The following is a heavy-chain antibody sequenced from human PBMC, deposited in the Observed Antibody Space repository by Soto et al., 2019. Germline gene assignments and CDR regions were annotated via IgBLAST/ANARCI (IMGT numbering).Heavy chain of an antibody. Sequence: EVQLLESGGGLVQPGGSLRLSCAASGFTFSSYAMSWVRQAPGKGLGGVSVFLGGGGGKYYADSVKGRFTISRDNSKNTLYLQMNSLRAEDTAVYYCAKENGYSSSWFEFDYWGQGTLVTVSS. CDR3: AKENGYSSSWFEFDY. V-gene: IGHV3-23*01. D-gene: IGHD6-13*01. J-gene: IGHJ4*02. CDR2: FLGGGGGK. CDR1: GFTFSSYA.